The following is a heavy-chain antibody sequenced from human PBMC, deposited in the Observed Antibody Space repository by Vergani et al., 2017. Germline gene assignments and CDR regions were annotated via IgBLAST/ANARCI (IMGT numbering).Heavy chain of an antibody. CDR2: IKSDGRT. CDR3: TGSECSGTTCYGHYFDL. J-gene: IGHJ4*01. Sequence: VELLESGGGLAQPGGSLRVSCSASGFRVTTYYMSWVRQAPGKGLEWVSVIKSDGRTSYEESVRGRFTISRDTSRNAVYLQMNIRRVEDTGVYYWTGSECSGTTCYGHYFDLWGHGILVTVSS. CDR1: GFRVTTYY. D-gene: IGHD5-12*01. V-gene: IGHV3-66*02.